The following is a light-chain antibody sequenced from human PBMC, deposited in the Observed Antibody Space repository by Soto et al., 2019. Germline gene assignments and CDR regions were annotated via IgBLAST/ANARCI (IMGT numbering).Light chain of an antibody. V-gene: IGLV2-11*01. Sequence: QSALTQPASVSGSPGQSITISCTGTSSDIGDYNYVSWYQHHPGKAPKLIIYDVIKRPSGVPDRFSGSKSGITASLTISGLQADDEADYYCCSYAATSTLVFGGGTKVTVL. J-gene: IGLJ3*02. CDR3: CSYAATSTLV. CDR2: DVI. CDR1: SSDIGDYNY.